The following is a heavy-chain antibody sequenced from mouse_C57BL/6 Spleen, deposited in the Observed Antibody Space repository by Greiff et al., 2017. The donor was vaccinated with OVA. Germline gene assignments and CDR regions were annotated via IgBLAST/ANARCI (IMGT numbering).Heavy chain of an antibody. Sequence: VKLQESGAELVRPGASVTLSCKASGYTFTDYEMHWVKQTPVHGLEWIGAIDPETGGTAYNQKFKGKAILTADKSSSTAYMELRSLTSEDSAVYYCTRSGYGSSRFAYWGQGTLVTVSA. CDR2: IDPETGGT. D-gene: IGHD1-1*01. J-gene: IGHJ3*01. CDR1: GYTFTDYE. CDR3: TRSGYGSSRFAY. V-gene: IGHV1-15*01.